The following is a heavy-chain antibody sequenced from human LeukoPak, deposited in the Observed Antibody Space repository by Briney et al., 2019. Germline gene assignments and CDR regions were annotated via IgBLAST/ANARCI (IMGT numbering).Heavy chain of an antibody. CDR1: GSSFPIYG. CDR3: ARDRYGVRSGSCDY. Sequence: ASVKASCHASGSSFPIYGISWVRQAPGHGLEWMGWVSGDNGNTNYAQKVQGRVTMTTDTSTSTAYMELRSLRDDDTAVYYCARDRYGVRSGSCDYWGQGTLVSVSS. J-gene: IGHJ4*02. V-gene: IGHV1-18*01. CDR2: VSGDNGNT. D-gene: IGHD1-26*01.